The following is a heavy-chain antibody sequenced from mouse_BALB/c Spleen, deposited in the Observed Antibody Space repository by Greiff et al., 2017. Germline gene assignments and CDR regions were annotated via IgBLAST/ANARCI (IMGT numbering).Heavy chain of an antibody. D-gene: IGHD3-1*01. CDR3: ARGEDSGRGAMDY. CDR1: GFTFSDYY. V-gene: IGHV5-4*02. CDR2: ISDGGSYT. Sequence: EVQLQQSGGGLVKPGGSLKLSCAASGFTFSDYYMYWVRQTPEKRLEWVATISDGGSYTYYPDSVKGRFTISRDNAKNNLYLQMSSLKSEDTAMYYCARGEDSGRGAMDYCGQGTSVTVSS. J-gene: IGHJ4*01.